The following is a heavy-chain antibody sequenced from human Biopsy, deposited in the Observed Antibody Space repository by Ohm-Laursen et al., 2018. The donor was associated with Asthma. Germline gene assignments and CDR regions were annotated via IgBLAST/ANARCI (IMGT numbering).Heavy chain of an antibody. CDR3: ARCQVGYSSGWSLLLKKIYYSGMDV. Sequence: SSVKVSCKAPGGTFSNFAISWVRQAPGQGLELLGGIMTVFGTTNYAQKFQGRVTINADESTSTAYMEVTSLRSEDTAIYYCARCQVGYSSGWSLLLKKIYYSGMDVWGQGTAVTVSS. J-gene: IGHJ6*02. V-gene: IGHV1-69*01. CDR2: IMTVFGTT. D-gene: IGHD6-19*01. CDR1: GGTFSNFA.